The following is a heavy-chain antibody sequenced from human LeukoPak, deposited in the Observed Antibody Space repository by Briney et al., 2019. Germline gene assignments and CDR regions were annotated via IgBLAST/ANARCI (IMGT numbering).Heavy chain of an antibody. CDR1: GGSISSYY. CDR3: ARHHYGSGSYYNWFDP. V-gene: IGHV4-59*08. CDR2: IYYSGST. Sequence: SETLSLTCTVSGGSISSYYWSRIRQPPGKGLEWIGYIYYSGSTNYNPSLKSRVTISVDTSKNQFSLKLSSVTAADTAVYYCARHHYGSGSYYNWFDPWGQGTLVTVSS. D-gene: IGHD3-10*01. J-gene: IGHJ5*02.